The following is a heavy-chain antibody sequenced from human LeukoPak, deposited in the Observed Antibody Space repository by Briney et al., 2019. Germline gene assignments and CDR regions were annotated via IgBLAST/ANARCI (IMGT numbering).Heavy chain of an antibody. V-gene: IGHV3-66*02. CDR2: IYSGGST. CDR3: ARSLGSKLATIGY. Sequence: HAGGSLRLSCAASGFTVSSNYMSWVRRAPGKGLEWVSVIYSGGSTYYADSVKGRFTISRDNSKNTLYLQMNSLRAEDTAVYYCARSLGSKLATIGYWGQGTLVTVSS. CDR1: GFTVSSNY. D-gene: IGHD5-12*01. J-gene: IGHJ4*02.